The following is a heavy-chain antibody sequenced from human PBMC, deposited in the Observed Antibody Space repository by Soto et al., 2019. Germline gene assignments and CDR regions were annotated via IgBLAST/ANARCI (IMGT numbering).Heavy chain of an antibody. J-gene: IGHJ4*02. CDR3: AHRRQWLVYFDY. D-gene: IGHD6-19*01. V-gene: IGHV2-5*02. CDR2: IYWDDDK. Sequence: QITLKESGPTLVKPTQTLTLTCTFSGFSLSTSGVGVGWIRQPPGKALEWLALIYWDDDKRYNPSLKSRLTITKDTSKNQVVLTMTNMDPVDTATYYCAHRRQWLVYFDYWGQGTLVTVSS. CDR1: GFSLSTSGVG.